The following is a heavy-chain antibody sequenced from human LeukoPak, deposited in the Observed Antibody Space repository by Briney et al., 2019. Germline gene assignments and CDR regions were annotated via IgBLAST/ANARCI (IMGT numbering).Heavy chain of an antibody. Sequence: PSETLSLTCTVSGGSIRSYYWSWIRQPPGKGLEWIGYIYYSGSTNYNPSLKSRVTISVDTSKNQFSLKLSSVTAADTAVYYCAGIDWGKDGFLLPIDYWGQGTLVTVSS. J-gene: IGHJ4*02. CDR1: GGSIRSYY. D-gene: IGHD5-24*01. CDR2: IYYSGST. V-gene: IGHV4-59*01. CDR3: AGIDWGKDGFLLPIDY.